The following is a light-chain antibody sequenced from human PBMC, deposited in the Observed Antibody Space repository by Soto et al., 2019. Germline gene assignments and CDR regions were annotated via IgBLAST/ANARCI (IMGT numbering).Light chain of an antibody. CDR3: QHHYVTSPT. J-gene: IGKJ4*01. CDR1: QSVIFSSNSKNA. Sequence: DIVMTQSPDSLDVSLGERATINCKSIQSVIFSSNSKNALAWYQQRPGQPPKLLIYWASTRESGVPDRFSGSGSGTDLTLTVSALHADDGAVYYCQHHYVTSPTFGGGNKVEIK. V-gene: IGKV4-1*01. CDR2: WAS.